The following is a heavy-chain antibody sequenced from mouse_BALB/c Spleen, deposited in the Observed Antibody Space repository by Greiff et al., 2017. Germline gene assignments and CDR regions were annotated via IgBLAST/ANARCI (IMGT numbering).Heavy chain of an antibody. CDR2: ISSGGST. CDR1: GFTFSSYA. V-gene: IGHV5-6-5*01. Sequence: EVQGVESGGGLVKPGGSLKLSCAASGFTFSSYAMSWVRQTPEKRLEWVASISSGGSTYYPDSVKGRFTISRDNARNILYLQMSSLRSEDTAMYYCARERRDYYGLYWYFDVWGAGTTVTVSS. D-gene: IGHD1-2*01. CDR3: ARERRDYYGLYWYFDV. J-gene: IGHJ1*01.